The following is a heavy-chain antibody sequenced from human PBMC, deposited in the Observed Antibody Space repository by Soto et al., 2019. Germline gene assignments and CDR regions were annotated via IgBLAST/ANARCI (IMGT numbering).Heavy chain of an antibody. J-gene: IGHJ6*02. CDR1: GGPIRGYY. V-gene: IGHV4-59*01. CDR3: TRHAIIPKLQYGMDV. CDR2: LFYRGKT. Sequence: PSETLSLTCTVSGGPIRGYYWSWIRQPPGKGLEWIGYLFYRGKTLYSPSLQSRVTISVDTSKNQFSLRLSSVTAADTAVYSCTRHAIIPKLQYGMDVWGQGASVTVSS. D-gene: IGHD2-15*01.